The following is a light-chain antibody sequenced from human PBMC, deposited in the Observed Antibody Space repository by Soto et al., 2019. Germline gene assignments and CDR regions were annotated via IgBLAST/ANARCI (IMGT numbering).Light chain of an antibody. Sequence: QSALTQPPSASGSPGQSVTISCTGTSSDVGAYNYVSWYQQYPGIAPKLMIYEVSKWPSGVPDRFSGSKSGKTASLTVSGLQPEDEADYYCTSYAGSNIWVFGGGTKLTVL. CDR1: SSDVGAYNY. CDR3: TSYAGSNIWV. J-gene: IGLJ3*02. CDR2: EVS. V-gene: IGLV2-8*01.